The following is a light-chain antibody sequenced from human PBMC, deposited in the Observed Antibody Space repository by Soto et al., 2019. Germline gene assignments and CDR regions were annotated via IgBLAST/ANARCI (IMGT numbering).Light chain of an antibody. CDR1: ISDIGGYNY. CDR2: EVS. V-gene: IGLV2-14*01. Sequence: QSALTQPASVSGSPGQSITVSCTGTISDIGGYNYVSWYQQHPGKAPKLMIYEVSNRPSGVSNRFSGSKSGNTASLTISGLQAEDEADYYCSSYTSSRVLFGGGTKLTVL. J-gene: IGLJ2*01. CDR3: SSYTSSRVL.